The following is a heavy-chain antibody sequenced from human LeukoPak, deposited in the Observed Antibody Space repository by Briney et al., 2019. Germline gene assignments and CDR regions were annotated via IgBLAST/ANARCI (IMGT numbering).Heavy chain of an antibody. J-gene: IGHJ4*02. CDR3: ARGGVRDSLRLDY. CDR2: IYYSGST. Sequence: SETLSLTCTVSGGSISSSSYYWGWIRQPPGKGLEWIGNIYYSGSTYYNPSLKSRVTISVDTSNNQFSLKLSSVTAADTAVYYCARGGVRDSLRLDYWGQGTLVTVSS. D-gene: IGHD3-10*01. V-gene: IGHV4-39*07. CDR1: GGSISSSSYY.